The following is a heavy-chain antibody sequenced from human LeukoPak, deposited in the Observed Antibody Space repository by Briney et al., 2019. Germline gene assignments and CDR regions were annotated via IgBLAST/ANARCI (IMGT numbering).Heavy chain of an antibody. CDR3: GGGDRADWYFDL. D-gene: IGHD3-22*01. V-gene: IGHV4-4*07. Sequence: SETLSLTCTLPGGSICSYYRSWIRQPAGKGLECIGRIYTSESTNYNHSLTSRVTMSVETSKNQFSLKLSSVTAADKAVSYPGGGDRADWYFDLWGRGTLVTVSS. CDR2: IYTSEST. CDR1: GGSICSYY. J-gene: IGHJ2*01.